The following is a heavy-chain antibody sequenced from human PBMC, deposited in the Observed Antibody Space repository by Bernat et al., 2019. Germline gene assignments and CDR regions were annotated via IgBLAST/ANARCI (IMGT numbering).Heavy chain of an antibody. Sequence: EVQLVESGGGLVKPGGSLRLSCAASGFTFSSYSMNWVRQAPGKGLEWVSSISSSSSYIYYADSVKGRFTISRDNAKNSLYLQMNSLRAEDTAVYYCAREGYSSSSMYYYYYGMDVWGQGTTVTVSS. D-gene: IGHD6-6*01. CDR3: AREGYSSSSMYYYYYGMDV. V-gene: IGHV3-21*01. J-gene: IGHJ6*02. CDR1: GFTFSSYS. CDR2: ISSSSSYI.